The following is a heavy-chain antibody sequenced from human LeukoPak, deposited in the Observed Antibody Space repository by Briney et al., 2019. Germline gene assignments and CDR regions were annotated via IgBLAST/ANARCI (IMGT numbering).Heavy chain of an antibody. D-gene: IGHD5-12*01. CDR2: INHSGST. V-gene: IGHV4-34*01. CDR3: ARVSGGYVEALDY. CDR1: GGSFSGYY. J-gene: IGHJ4*02. Sequence: TSETLSLTCAVYGGSFSGYYWSWIRQPPGKGLEWIGEINHSGSTNYNPSLKSRVTISIDTSKNQFSLKLSSVTAADTAVYYCARVSGGYVEALDYWGQGTLVTVSS.